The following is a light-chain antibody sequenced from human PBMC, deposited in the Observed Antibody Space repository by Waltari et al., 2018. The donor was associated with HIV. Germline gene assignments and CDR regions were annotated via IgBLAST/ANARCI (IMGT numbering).Light chain of an antibody. CDR1: SSDVGGYKY. CDR3: SSYAGTNRL. Sequence: QSALTQPPSASGSPGQSVTISCTGISSDVGGYKYVSWYQHHPGKAPKRMIYEDNMRPSGVPDRFSGSKSGNTASLTVSGLQADDEADYYCSSYAGTNRLFGGGTKLTVL. CDR2: EDN. V-gene: IGLV2-8*01. J-gene: IGLJ2*01.